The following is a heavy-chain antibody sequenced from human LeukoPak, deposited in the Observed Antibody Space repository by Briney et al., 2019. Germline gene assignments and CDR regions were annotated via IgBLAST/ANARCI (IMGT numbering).Heavy chain of an antibody. CDR3: AKDPAGSGFAFDS. J-gene: IGHJ4*02. Sequence: GGSLRLSCAASGFTFSSYSMNWVRQAPGKGLEWVSAISGSGGSTYYADSVKGRFTISRDNSKNTLYLQMNSLRVEDTAVYYCAKDPAGSGFAFDSWGQGALVTVSS. CDR2: ISGSGGST. D-gene: IGHD1-1*01. CDR1: GFTFSSYS. V-gene: IGHV3-23*01.